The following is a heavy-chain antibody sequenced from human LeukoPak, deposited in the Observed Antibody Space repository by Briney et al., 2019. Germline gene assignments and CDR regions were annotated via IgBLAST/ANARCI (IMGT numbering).Heavy chain of an antibody. V-gene: IGHV1-18*01. Sequence: AASVKVSCKASGYTFTNYGISWVRQAPGQGLEWMGWISIYNGNTDYAQKLRGRVTMNTDTSTSTAYMELMSLRSDDTAVYYSARITYDFWSGYYMPDDPWGQGTLVTVSS. CDR3: ARITYDFWSGYYMPDDP. J-gene: IGHJ5*02. CDR2: ISIYNGNT. D-gene: IGHD3-3*01. CDR1: GYTFTNYG.